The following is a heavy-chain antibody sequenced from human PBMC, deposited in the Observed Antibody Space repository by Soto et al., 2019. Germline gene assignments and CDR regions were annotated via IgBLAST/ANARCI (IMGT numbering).Heavy chain of an antibody. CDR1: GFTVSSNY. CDR3: ARRLGYSRLNWFDP. D-gene: IGHD6-13*01. Sequence: EVQLVESGGALVQPGGSLRLSCSASGFTVSSNYMSWVRQAPGKGLEWVSFIYSGGSTYYADSVKGRFTISRHNSKNTLYPQMQSLRAEDTAVYYCARRLGYSRLNWFDPWGQGTLVTVSS. J-gene: IGHJ5*02. CDR2: IYSGGST. V-gene: IGHV3-53*04.